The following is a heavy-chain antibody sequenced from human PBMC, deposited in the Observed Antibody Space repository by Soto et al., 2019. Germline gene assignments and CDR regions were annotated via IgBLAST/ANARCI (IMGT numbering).Heavy chain of an antibody. CDR3: ARAWSDYVWGSYRFDY. Sequence: QVQLVQSGAEVKKPGASVKVSYKASGYTFTSYGISWVRQAPGQGLEWMGWISAYNGNTNYAQKLQGRVTMTTDTSTSTAYMELRSLRSDDTAVYYCARAWSDYVWGSYRFDYWGQGTLVTVSS. CDR1: GYTFTSYG. J-gene: IGHJ4*02. D-gene: IGHD3-16*02. CDR2: ISAYNGNT. V-gene: IGHV1-18*01.